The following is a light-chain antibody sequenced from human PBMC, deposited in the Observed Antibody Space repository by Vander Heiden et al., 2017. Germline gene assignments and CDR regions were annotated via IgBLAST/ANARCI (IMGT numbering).Light chain of an antibody. CDR3: MQALQTPAT. V-gene: IGKV2-28*01. J-gene: IGKJ1*01. Sequence: DIVMTQSPLSLPVTPGEPASISCRSSQSPMHSNGYNYLDWYLKKPGQSPQLLIYLGSNRASGVPDRFSGSGSGTDFTLKISRVEAEDVGVYYCMQALQTPATFGQGTKVEIK. CDR2: LGS. CDR1: QSPMHSNGYNY.